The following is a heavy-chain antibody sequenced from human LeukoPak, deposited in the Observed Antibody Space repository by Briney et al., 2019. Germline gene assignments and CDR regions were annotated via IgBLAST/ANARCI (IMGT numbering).Heavy chain of an antibody. Sequence: GGSLRLSCAASGFTFSSYGMHWVRQAPGKGLEWVAFIRYDGSNKYYADSVKGRFTISRDNSKNTLYLQMSSLRAEDAAVYYCAKAPLGRCSGAICYYFDYWGQGTLVTVSS. CDR2: IRYDGSNK. J-gene: IGHJ4*02. CDR3: AKAPLGRCSGAICYYFDY. CDR1: GFTFSSYG. D-gene: IGHD2-15*01. V-gene: IGHV3-30*02.